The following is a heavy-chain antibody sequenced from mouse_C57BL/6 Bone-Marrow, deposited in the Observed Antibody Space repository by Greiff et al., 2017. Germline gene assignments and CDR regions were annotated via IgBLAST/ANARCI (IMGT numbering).Heavy chain of an antibody. J-gene: IGHJ2*01. Sequence: VKLQQSGAELVMPGASVKLSCTASGYTFTSYWMPWVKQRPGQGLEWIGEIDPSDSYTNYNQKFKGKATLTVDTSSSTAYMQLSSLTSEDSAVYYCASQTGTDFDYWGQGTTLTVSS. CDR2: IDPSDSYT. CDR1: GYTFTSYW. V-gene: IGHV1-69*01. D-gene: IGHD4-1*01. CDR3: ASQTGTDFDY.